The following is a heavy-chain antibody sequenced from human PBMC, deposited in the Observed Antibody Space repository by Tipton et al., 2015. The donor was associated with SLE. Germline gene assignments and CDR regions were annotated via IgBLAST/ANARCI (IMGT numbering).Heavy chain of an antibody. J-gene: IGHJ1*01. CDR2: IYYSGST. CDR3: TRASGYCSAASCYLYFQD. CDR1: GGSINSNSNY. D-gene: IGHD2-15*01. Sequence: TLSLTCTASGGSINSNSNYWGWIRQPPGKGLEWIGTIYYSGSTYFNPSLKSRVTISVDSSKNQFSLKLSSVTAADTAVYYCTRASGYCSAASCYLYFQDWGQGTLVTVPS. V-gene: IGHV4-39*01.